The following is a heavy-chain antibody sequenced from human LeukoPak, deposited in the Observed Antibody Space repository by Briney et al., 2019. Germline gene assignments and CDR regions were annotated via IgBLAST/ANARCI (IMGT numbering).Heavy chain of an antibody. CDR2: INPNSGGT. D-gene: IGHD6-19*01. J-gene: IGHJ5*02. CDR3: AREGVAGTDRFDP. Sequence: ASVKVSCKASGYTFTGYYMHWARQAPGQGLEWMGWINPNSGGTNYAQKFQGRVTMTRDTSISTAYMELSRLRSDDTAVYYCAREGVAGTDRFDPWGQGTLVTVSS. V-gene: IGHV1-2*02. CDR1: GYTFTGYY.